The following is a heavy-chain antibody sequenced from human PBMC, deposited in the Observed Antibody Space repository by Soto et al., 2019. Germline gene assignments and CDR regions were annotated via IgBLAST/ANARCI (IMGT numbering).Heavy chain of an antibody. CDR1: GYTFTGYY. J-gene: IGHJ6*02. Sequence: QVQLVQSGAEVKKPGASVKVSCKASGYTFTGYYMHWVRQAPGQGLEWMGWINPNSGGTNYAQKFEGGVTMTRDTSISTAYMELGRLRSDDTAVYYCARDYGGNSGRYYGMDVWGQGTTVTVSS. CDR3: ARDYGGNSGRYYGMDV. CDR2: INPNSGGT. V-gene: IGHV1-2*02. D-gene: IGHD4-17*01.